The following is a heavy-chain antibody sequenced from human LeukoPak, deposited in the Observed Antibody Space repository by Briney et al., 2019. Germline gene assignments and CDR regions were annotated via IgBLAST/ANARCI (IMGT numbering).Heavy chain of an antibody. Sequence: GGSLRLSCAASGFTFSSYWMSWVRQAPGKGLEWVANIKQDGSEKYYVDSVKGRFTISRDNAKNSLYLQMNSLRAEDTALYYCAKDISTRLGYGMDVWGQGTTVTVSS. CDR3: AKDISTRLGYGMDV. CDR1: GFTFSSYW. CDR2: IKQDGSEK. V-gene: IGHV3-7*03. D-gene: IGHD3-3*02. J-gene: IGHJ6*02.